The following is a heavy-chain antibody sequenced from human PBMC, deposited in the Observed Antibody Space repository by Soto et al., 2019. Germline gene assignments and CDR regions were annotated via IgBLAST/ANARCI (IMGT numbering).Heavy chain of an antibody. D-gene: IGHD3-3*01. CDR2: IYYSGST. Sequence: PSETLSLTCTVSGGSISSGGYYWSWIRQHPGKGLEWIGYIYYSGSTYYNPSLKSRVTISVDTSKNQFSLKLSSVTAADTAVYYCARDFWSGSPGVYYYGMDVWGQGTTVTVYS. CDR1: GGSISSGGYY. CDR3: ARDFWSGSPGVYYYGMDV. V-gene: IGHV4-31*03. J-gene: IGHJ6*02.